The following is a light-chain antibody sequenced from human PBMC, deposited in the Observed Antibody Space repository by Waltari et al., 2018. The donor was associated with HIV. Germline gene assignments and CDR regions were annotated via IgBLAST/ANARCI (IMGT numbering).Light chain of an antibody. Sequence: QSALTQPASVSGSPGQSITISCTGTSNDVGGYKYVSWYQPHPGKAPKVVIYEVSNRPSGVSNRFSGSKSGNTASLTISGLQAEDEADDDCSAYASTSTRVFGGGTKLTVL. CDR1: SNDVGGYKY. V-gene: IGLV2-14*01. CDR3: SAYASTSTRV. CDR2: EVS. J-gene: IGLJ3*02.